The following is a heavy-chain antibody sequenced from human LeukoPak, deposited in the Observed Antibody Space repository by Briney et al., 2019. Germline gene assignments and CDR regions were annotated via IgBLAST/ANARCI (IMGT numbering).Heavy chain of an antibody. Sequence: SETLSLTCTVSGGSISSYYWSWIRQPPGKGLEWIGYIYYGGSTNYNPSLKSRVTISVDTSKNQFSLKLSSVTAADTAVYYCATHYDSSGYYYYAFDIWGQGTMVTVSS. CDR3: ATHYDSSGYYYYAFDI. CDR2: IYYGGST. J-gene: IGHJ3*02. D-gene: IGHD3-22*01. V-gene: IGHV4-59*01. CDR1: GGSISSYY.